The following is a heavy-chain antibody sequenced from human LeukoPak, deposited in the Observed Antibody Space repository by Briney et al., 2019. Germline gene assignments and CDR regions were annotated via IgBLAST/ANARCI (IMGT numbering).Heavy chain of an antibody. Sequence: PGGSLRLSCAASGFTFSSYAMSWVRQAPGKGLEWVSAISGSGGSTYYADSVKGRFTISRDNSKNTLYLQMNSLRAEDTAVYYCAKDPRQAGIVVVITPSDYCGQGTLVTVSS. CDR3: AKDPRQAGIVVVITPSDY. CDR1: GFTFSSYA. D-gene: IGHD3-22*01. J-gene: IGHJ4*02. V-gene: IGHV3-23*01. CDR2: ISGSGGST.